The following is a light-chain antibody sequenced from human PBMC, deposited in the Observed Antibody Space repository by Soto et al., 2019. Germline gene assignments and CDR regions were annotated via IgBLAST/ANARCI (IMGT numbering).Light chain of an antibody. Sequence: DIVMTQSPDSLAVSLGERATINCKSSQSVLYSPNNKNYLAWYQQKPGQPPKLLIYWASTRESGVPDRFSGSGSETDVTLTSSSRQAADVAVYYCQQYYSTPLTFGGGTKVDIK. CDR2: WAS. CDR3: QQYYSTPLT. V-gene: IGKV4-1*01. CDR1: QSVLYSPNNKNY. J-gene: IGKJ4*01.